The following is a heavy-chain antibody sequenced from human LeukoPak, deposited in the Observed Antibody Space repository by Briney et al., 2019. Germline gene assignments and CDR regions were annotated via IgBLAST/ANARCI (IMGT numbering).Heavy chain of an antibody. CDR1: GESFSGNY. V-gene: IGHV4-34*09. CDR3: ARESIAVDSYDY. Sequence: TLSLTCAVYGESFSGNYWSCIRQSPGKGLEWVGEINHSGSTSYNPSLKSRVTISVDTSKNQFSLKLSSVTAADTAVYYCARESIAVDSYDYWGQGTLVTVSS. J-gene: IGHJ4*02. D-gene: IGHD6-19*01. CDR2: INHSGST.